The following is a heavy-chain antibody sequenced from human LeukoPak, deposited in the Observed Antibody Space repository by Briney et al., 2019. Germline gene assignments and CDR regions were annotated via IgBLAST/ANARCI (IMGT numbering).Heavy chain of an antibody. CDR3: ARERLTLSSVLRPHFDY. Sequence: PSETLSLTCTVSGGSISSSSYYWSWVRQPPGKGLEWIGEINHSGSTNYNPSLKSRVTISVDTSKNQFSLKLSSVTAADTAVYYCARERLTLSSVLRPHFDYWGQGTLVTVSS. V-gene: IGHV4-39*07. CDR2: INHSGST. D-gene: IGHD5/OR15-5a*01. J-gene: IGHJ4*02. CDR1: GGSISSSSYY.